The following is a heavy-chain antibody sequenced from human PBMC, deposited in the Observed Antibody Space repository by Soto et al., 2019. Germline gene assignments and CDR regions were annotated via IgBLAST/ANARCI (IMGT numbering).Heavy chain of an antibody. CDR3: ARLTSIAAR. D-gene: IGHD6-6*01. J-gene: IGHJ4*02. CDR1: GGSFSGYF. Sequence: KASETLSLTCAVNGGSFSGYFWSWIRQPPGKGLEWIGEINHSGSTNYNPSLKSRVTISLDTSKNQFSLELNSMTAADTAVYYCARLTSIAARWGQGTLVTVSS. V-gene: IGHV4-34*01. CDR2: INHSGST.